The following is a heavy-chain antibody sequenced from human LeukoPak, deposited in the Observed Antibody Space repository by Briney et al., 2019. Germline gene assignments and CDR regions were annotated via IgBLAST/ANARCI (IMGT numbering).Heavy chain of an antibody. CDR1: GFTFSSHW. CDR3: ATHGYSELRYFDWSTNE. CDR2: IKEDGSEK. V-gene: IGHV3-7*01. J-gene: IGHJ4*02. D-gene: IGHD3-9*01. Sequence: GGSLRLSCVVSGFTFSSHWMSWVRQAPGKGLEWVANIKEDGSEKYYVDSVKGRFTISRDNAMKSLYLQVDSLRAEDTAVYYCATHGYSELRYFDWSTNEWGQGTLVTVSS.